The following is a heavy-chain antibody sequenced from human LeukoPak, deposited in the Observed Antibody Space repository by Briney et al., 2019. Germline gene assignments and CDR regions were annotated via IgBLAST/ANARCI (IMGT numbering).Heavy chain of an antibody. J-gene: IGHJ4*02. D-gene: IGHD5-24*01. CDR3: ARDRWLHFDY. V-gene: IGHV4-39*07. CDR2: IHYSGST. CDR1: GGSIGSSSYY. Sequence: SETLSLTCSVSGGSIGSSSYYWGWIRQPPGKGLEWIGSIHYSGSTYYNPSLKSRVIISLDTSKNQFSLKLTSVTAADTAVYYCARDRWLHFDYWGQGTLVTVSS.